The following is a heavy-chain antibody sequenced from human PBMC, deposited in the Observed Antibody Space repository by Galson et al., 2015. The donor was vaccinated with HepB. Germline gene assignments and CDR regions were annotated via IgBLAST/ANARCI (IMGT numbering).Heavy chain of an antibody. CDR1: GFTFSSYA. D-gene: IGHD6-19*01. CDR3: AKVWGGGWSLEDAFDI. CDR2: ISGSGGST. V-gene: IGHV3-23*01. J-gene: IGHJ3*02. Sequence: SLRLSCAASGFTFSSYAMSWVRQAPGKGLEWVSAISGSGGSTYYADSVKGRFTISRDNSKNTLYLQMNSLRAEDTAVYYCAKVWGGGWSLEDAFDIWGQGTMVTVSS.